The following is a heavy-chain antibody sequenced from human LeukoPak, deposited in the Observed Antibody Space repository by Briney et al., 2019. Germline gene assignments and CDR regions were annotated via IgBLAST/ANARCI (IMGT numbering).Heavy chain of an antibody. V-gene: IGHV1-18*01. CDR3: ARDLAGPPQEAFDI. CDR2: ISAYNGNT. J-gene: IGHJ3*02. CDR1: GYTFTSYG. Sequence: ASVKVSCKASGYTFTSYGISWVRQAPGQGLEWMGWISAYNGNTNYAQKLQGRVTMTTDTSTSTAYMELRSLRSDDTAVYYCARDLAGPPQEAFDIWGQGIMVIVSS.